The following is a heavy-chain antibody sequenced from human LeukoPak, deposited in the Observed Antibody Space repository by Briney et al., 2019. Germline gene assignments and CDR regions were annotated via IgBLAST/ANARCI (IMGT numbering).Heavy chain of an antibody. CDR2: ISSSSSYT. J-gene: IGHJ5*02. CDR1: GFTFSDYY. V-gene: IGHV3-11*06. Sequence: GGSLRLSCAASGFTFSDYYMSWIRQAPGKGLEWVSYISSSSSYTNYADSVKGRFTISRDNAENSLYLQMNSLRAEDTAVYYCARERLRGYCSGGSCYLDPWGQGTLVTVSS. D-gene: IGHD2-15*01. CDR3: ARERLRGYCSGGSCYLDP.